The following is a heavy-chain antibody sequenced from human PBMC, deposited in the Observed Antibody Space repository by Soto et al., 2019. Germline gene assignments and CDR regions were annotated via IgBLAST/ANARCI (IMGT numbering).Heavy chain of an antibody. CDR3: AKGYDFWSGYYYFDY. CDR2: ISGSGGST. V-gene: IGHV3-23*01. CDR1: GFTFSSYA. Sequence: EVQLLESGGGLVQPGGSLRLSCAASGFTFSSYAMSWVRQAPGKGLEWVSAISGSGGSTYYADSVKGRFTTSRDNSKNTLYLQMNSLRAEDTAVYYCAKGYDFWSGYYYFDYWGQGTLVTVSS. D-gene: IGHD3-3*01. J-gene: IGHJ4*02.